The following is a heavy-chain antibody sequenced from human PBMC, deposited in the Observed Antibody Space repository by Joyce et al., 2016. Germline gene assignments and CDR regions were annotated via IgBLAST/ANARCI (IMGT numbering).Heavy chain of an antibody. D-gene: IGHD1-1*01. J-gene: IGHJ5*02. CDR3: ARQNWSSNWFDP. Sequence: QLQLQESGSGLVKPSQTLSLTCTVTGDSLSSGYYSWSWVRQPPGKGLEWIGHIFDSEGTYYNPSLKSRVTMSVDRSKNQFSLQLSSVTAADSAVYYCARQNWSSNWFDPWGQGALVTVSS. V-gene: IGHV4-30-2*01. CDR2: IFDSEGT. CDR1: GDSLSSGYYS.